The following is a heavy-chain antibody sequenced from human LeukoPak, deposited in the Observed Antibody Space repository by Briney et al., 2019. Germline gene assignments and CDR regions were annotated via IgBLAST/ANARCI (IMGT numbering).Heavy chain of an antibody. Sequence: PPETLSLTCTVSGGSISSYYWSWIRQPPGKGLEWIGYIYYSGSTNYNPPLKSRVTISVDTSKNQFSLKLSSVTAADTAVYYCARDHIVGATDYGMDVWGQGTTVTVSS. CDR1: GGSISSYY. D-gene: IGHD1-26*01. V-gene: IGHV4-59*01. J-gene: IGHJ6*02. CDR3: ARDHIVGATDYGMDV. CDR2: IYYSGST.